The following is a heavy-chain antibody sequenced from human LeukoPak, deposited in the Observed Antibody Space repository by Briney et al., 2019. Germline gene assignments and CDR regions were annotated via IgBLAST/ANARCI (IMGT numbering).Heavy chain of an antibody. CDR2: ISYDGSNK. J-gene: IGHJ4*02. CDR1: GFTFSNFA. D-gene: IGHD3/OR15-3a*01. CDR3: ARDWTGTPDY. Sequence: GGSLRLSCAASGFTFSNFAMLWVRQAPGKGLEWVAVISYDGSNKFYSDSVKGRFTISRDNSQNTLYVQMDSLRDEDTAVYYCARDWTGTPDYWGQGTLITVSS. V-gene: IGHV3-30*04.